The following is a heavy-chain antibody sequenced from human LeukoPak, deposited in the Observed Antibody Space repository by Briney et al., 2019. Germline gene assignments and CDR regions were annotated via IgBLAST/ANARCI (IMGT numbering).Heavy chain of an antibody. Sequence: PGGSLRLSCAASGFTFSSYSMNWVRQAPGKGLEWVSSISSSSSYIYYADSVKGRFTISRDNAKNSLYLQMSSLRAEDTAVYYCARGEGVRFLEWLNWFDPWGQGTLVTVSS. J-gene: IGHJ5*02. D-gene: IGHD3-3*01. V-gene: IGHV3-21*04. CDR1: GFTFSSYS. CDR2: ISSSSSYI. CDR3: ARGEGVRFLEWLNWFDP.